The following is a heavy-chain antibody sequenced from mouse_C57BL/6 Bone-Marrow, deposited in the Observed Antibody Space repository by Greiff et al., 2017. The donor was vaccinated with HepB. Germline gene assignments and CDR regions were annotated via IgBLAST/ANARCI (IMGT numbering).Heavy chain of an antibody. V-gene: IGHV1-50*01. CDR2: IDPSDSYT. Sequence: QVQLKESGAELMKPGASVKLSCKATGYTFTGYWIEWVKQRPGHGLEWIGEIDPSDSYTNYNQKFKGKATLTVDTSSSTAYMQLSSLTSEDSAVYYCARYGYWGQGTLVTVSA. CDR1: GYTFTGYW. D-gene: IGHD1-1*01. CDR3: ARYGY. J-gene: IGHJ3*01.